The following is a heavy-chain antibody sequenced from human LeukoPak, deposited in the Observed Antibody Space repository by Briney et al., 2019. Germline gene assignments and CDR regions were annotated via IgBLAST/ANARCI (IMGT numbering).Heavy chain of an antibody. V-gene: IGHV1-46*01. Sequence: ASVKVSCKASGYTFTSYYMHWVRQAPGQGLEWMGMINTSGGSTSFAQIFQGRVTMTRDTSTSTVYMELSSLRSQDTAVYYCARDWDSSAYGWFDPWGQGTLVTVSS. J-gene: IGHJ5*02. CDR3: ARDWDSSAYGWFDP. CDR2: INTSGGST. D-gene: IGHD3-22*01. CDR1: GYTFTSYY.